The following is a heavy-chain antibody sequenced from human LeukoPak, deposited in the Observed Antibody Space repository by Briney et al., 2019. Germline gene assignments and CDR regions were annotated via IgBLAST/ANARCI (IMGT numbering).Heavy chain of an antibody. D-gene: IGHD3-22*01. CDR2: INPSGGST. Sequence: ASVKVSCKASGYTFTSYYMHWVRQAPGQGLEWMEIINPSGGSTSYAQKFQGRVTMTRDTSTSTVYMELSSLRSEDTAVYYCARAPYTTYYYDSSGYYPFDYWGQGTLVTVSS. CDR1: GYTFTSYY. V-gene: IGHV1-46*01. J-gene: IGHJ4*02. CDR3: ARAPYTTYYYDSSGYYPFDY.